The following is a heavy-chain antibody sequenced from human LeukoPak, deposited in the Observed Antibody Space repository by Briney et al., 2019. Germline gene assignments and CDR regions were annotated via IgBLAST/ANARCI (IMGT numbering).Heavy chain of an antibody. D-gene: IGHD1-26*01. Sequence: GGSLRLSCAASGFTFSSYSMYWVRQAPGEGLEWVSHICGSGSTIYYADSVKGRFTISRDNAPKLLYMQMSNLRAEDTAVYYCAREGIVGATRGEVSYYYGMDVWGQGTTVTVSS. CDR1: GFTFSSYS. CDR3: AREGIVGATRGEVSYYYGMDV. CDR2: ICGSGSTI. V-gene: IGHV3-48*01. J-gene: IGHJ6*02.